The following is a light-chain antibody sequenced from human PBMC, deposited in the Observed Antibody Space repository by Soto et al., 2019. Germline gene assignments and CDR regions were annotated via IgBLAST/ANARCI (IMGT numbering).Light chain of an antibody. V-gene: IGKV3-15*01. J-gene: IGKJ2*01. Sequence: EIVMTQSPASLSLSPGDGATLSCRASQSVASNVAWYQQKPGQGPRLLIHGASSRAGGVPARFSGSGSGTTFTLTISSLQSEDFAVYYCQQYHNWPPQYTFGQGTKLQIK. CDR1: QSVASN. CDR3: QQYHNWPPQYT. CDR2: GAS.